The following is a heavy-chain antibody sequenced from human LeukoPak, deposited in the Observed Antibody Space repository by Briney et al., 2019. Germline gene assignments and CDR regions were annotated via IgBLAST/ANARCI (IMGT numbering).Heavy chain of an antibody. D-gene: IGHD3-10*01. CDR2: IYHSGST. V-gene: IGHV4-4*02. CDR3: AGLLWFGEPLNWFDP. J-gene: IGHJ5*02. CDR1: GGSISSSNW. Sequence: SETLSLTCAVSGGSISSSNWWSWVRQPPGKGLEWIGEIYHSGSTNYNPSLKSRVTISVDRSKNQFSLKLSSVTAADTAVYYCAGLLWFGEPLNWFDPWGQGTLVTVSS.